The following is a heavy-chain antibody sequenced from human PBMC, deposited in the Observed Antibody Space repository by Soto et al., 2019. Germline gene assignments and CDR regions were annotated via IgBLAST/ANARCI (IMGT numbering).Heavy chain of an antibody. Sequence: TSETLSLTCAVSGGSISSSNWWSWVRQPPGKGLEWIGEIYHSGSTNYNPSLKSRVTISVDKSKNQFSLKLSSVTAEDTAVYYCVSRSSGWYFDYWGQGTLVTVSS. CDR3: VSRSSGWYFDY. D-gene: IGHD6-19*01. V-gene: IGHV4-4*02. CDR2: IYHSGST. CDR1: GGSISSSNW. J-gene: IGHJ4*02.